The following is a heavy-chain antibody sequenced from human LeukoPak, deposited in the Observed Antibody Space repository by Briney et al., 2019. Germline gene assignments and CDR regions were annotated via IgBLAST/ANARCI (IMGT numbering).Heavy chain of an antibody. CDR2: MNPNTGNT. Sequence: ASVKVSCKASGYTFNSYDINWVRQATGQGLEWMGWMNPNTGNTGYGERFQGRVTMTRDNSISTAYMELNSLTSDDTAVYYCARDPDIVVVPAANTWGYWGQGTLVTVSS. V-gene: IGHV1-8*01. D-gene: IGHD2-2*01. CDR1: GYTFNSYD. CDR3: ARDPDIVVVPAANTWGY. J-gene: IGHJ4*02.